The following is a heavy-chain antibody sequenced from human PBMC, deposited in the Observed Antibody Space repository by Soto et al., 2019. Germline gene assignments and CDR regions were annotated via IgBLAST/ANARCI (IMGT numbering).Heavy chain of an antibody. CDR2: ISWNSGSI. CDR1: GFTFDDYA. Sequence: GGSLRLSCAASGFTFDDYAMHWVRQAPGKGLEWVSGISWNSGSIGYADSVKGRFTISRDNAKNSLYLQMNSLRAEDTALYYCAKDAITMVRGVISYYGMDVSGQGTTVTVSS. J-gene: IGHJ6*02. D-gene: IGHD3-10*01. CDR3: AKDAITMVRGVISYYGMDV. V-gene: IGHV3-9*01.